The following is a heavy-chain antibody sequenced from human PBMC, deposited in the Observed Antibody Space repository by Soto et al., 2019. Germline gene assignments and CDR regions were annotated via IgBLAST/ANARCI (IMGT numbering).Heavy chain of an antibody. Sequence: EVQLVESGGGLVQPGGSLRLSCAASGFTVSSNYMSWVRQAPGKGLEWVSVIYSGGSTYYADSVKGRFTISRDNSKNTLYLQMNSLRAEDTAVYYCARGGPRIVVVVVYYFDYWGQGTLVTVSS. CDR1: GFTVSSNY. J-gene: IGHJ4*02. CDR3: ARGGPRIVVVVVYYFDY. CDR2: IYSGGST. V-gene: IGHV3-66*01. D-gene: IGHD2-15*01.